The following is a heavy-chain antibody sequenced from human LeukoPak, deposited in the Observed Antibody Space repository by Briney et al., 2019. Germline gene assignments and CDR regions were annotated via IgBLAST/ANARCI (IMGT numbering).Heavy chain of an antibody. CDR2: ISSSSSYI. CDR1: GFTFSSYS. D-gene: IGHD1-26*01. V-gene: IGHV3-21*01. J-gene: IGHJ4*02. CDR3: ARENSGSYPLYFDY. Sequence: PGGSVTLFCAASGFTFSSYSKLWVRHATGKGVEWVSYISSSSSYIYYADSVKGRFTISRDNAKNSLYLQMNSLRAEDTAVYYCARENSGSYPLYFDYWGQGTLVTVSS.